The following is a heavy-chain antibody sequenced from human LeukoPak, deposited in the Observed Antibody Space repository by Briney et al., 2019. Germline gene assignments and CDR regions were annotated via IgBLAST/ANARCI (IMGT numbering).Heavy chain of an antibody. V-gene: IGHV3-30*02. J-gene: IGHJ5*02. CDR3: AKGDTLLWFGDHRGGWFDP. CDR1: GFTFSSYG. Sequence: GGSLRLSCAASGFTFSSYGMHWVRQAPGKGLEWVAFIRYDGSSKYYADSVKGRFTISRDNSKNTLYLQMNSLRAEDTAVYYCAKGDTLLWFGDHRGGWFDPWGQGTLVTASS. CDR2: IRYDGSSK. D-gene: IGHD3-10*01.